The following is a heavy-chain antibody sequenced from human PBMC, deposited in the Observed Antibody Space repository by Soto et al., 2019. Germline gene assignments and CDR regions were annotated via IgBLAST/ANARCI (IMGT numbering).Heavy chain of an antibody. CDR1: GFTVSNNH. CDR3: AGRLTTAASLDY. Sequence: VQLVESGGGLIQPGGSLRLSCAASGFTVSNNHMTWVRQAAGKGLELVSFVHGGGSTSYADSEKGRCTISRDNSKNTLYLQMDSLRAEDTAIYYCAGRLTTAASLDYWGRGTLVNVSS. J-gene: IGHJ4*02. V-gene: IGHV3-53*01. D-gene: IGHD3-16*01. CDR2: VHGGGST.